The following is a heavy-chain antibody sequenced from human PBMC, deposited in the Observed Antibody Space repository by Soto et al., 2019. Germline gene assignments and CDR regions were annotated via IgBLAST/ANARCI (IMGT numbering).Heavy chain of an antibody. V-gene: IGHV3-48*02. CDR1: GFTFSTYT. CDR2: IGDSGSRK. J-gene: IGHJ4*02. Sequence: EVQLVESGGGLVQPGGSLRLSCAASGFTFSTYTVNWVRQAPGKGLEWVAYIGDSGSRKYYADSVKGRFSISRDNAKNSVYLQMNSLRDDDSAVYYCARDSAMFASPVDYLGQGVLVTVSS. CDR3: ARDSAMFASPVDY. D-gene: IGHD3-10*02.